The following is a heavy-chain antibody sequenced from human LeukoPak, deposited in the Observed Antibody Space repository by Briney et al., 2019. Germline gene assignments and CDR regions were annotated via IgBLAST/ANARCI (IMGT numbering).Heavy chain of an antibody. D-gene: IGHD3-10*01. V-gene: IGHV1-2*02. CDR2: INPNSGGT. CDR3: ARGPPHYGSGSRPPNLDY. J-gene: IGHJ4*02. Sequence: ASVKVSCKASGYTFTGYYMHWVRQAPGQGLEWMGWINPNSGGTNYAQKFQGRVTMTRDTSISTAYMELSRLRSDDTAVYYCARGPPHYGSGSRPPNLDYWGQGTLVTVSS. CDR1: GYTFTGYY.